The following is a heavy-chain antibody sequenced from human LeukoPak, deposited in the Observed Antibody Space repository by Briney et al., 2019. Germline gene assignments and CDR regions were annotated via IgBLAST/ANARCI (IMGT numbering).Heavy chain of an antibody. Sequence: GGSLRLSCEASAFTFSDYYMSWIRQAPGKGLEWVSYISSSGSTIYYADSVKGRFTISRDNAKNSLYLQMNSLRAEDTAVYYCARISSSSGDLYFDYWGQGTLVTVSS. CDR1: AFTFSDYY. D-gene: IGHD6-6*01. V-gene: IGHV3-11*04. J-gene: IGHJ4*02. CDR2: ISSSGSTI. CDR3: ARISSSSGDLYFDY.